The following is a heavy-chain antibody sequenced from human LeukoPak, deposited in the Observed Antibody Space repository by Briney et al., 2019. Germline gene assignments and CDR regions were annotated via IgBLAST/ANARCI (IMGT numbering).Heavy chain of an antibody. CDR1: GYTFTGYY. CDR3: ARGPYSSCWYYFDY. V-gene: IGHV1-2*02. Sequence: ASVKVSCKASGYTFTGYYMHWVRQAPGQGLEWMGWINPNSGGTNYAQKFQGRVTMTRDTSISTAYMELSRLRSDDTAVYYCARGPYSSCWYYFDYWGQGTLVTVSS. J-gene: IGHJ4*02. D-gene: IGHD6-13*01. CDR2: INPNSGGT.